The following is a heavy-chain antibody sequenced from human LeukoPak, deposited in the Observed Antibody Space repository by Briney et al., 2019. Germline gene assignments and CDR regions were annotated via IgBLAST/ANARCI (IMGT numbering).Heavy chain of an antibody. CDR2: IYYTGST. D-gene: IGHD2-2*01. V-gene: IGHV4-59*01. J-gene: IGHJ4*01. CDR3: ARVYQSAEYYFDY. Sequence: PSETLSLTCTVSGGSIDSYYWSWIRQPPGKGLEWIGYIYYTGSTEYHPSLQSRVTISLDTSKNQFSLKLTSVTAADTAVYYCARVYQSAEYYFDYWGHGNLVSVSS. CDR1: GGSIDSYY.